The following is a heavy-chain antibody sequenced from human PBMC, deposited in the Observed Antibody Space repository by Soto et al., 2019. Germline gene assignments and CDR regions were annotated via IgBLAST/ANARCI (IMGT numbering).Heavy chain of an antibody. D-gene: IGHD6-19*01. CDR3: ARVSGGAVADFDY. V-gene: IGHV4-31*03. Sequence: QVKLQESGPGLVKPSETLSLTCSVSGGSISSGGYYWNWIRQHPERGLEWIGYIYYSGNTVLNPSLTRRETISRDTSMNVYSLTLTSLTAADTALYFCARVSGGAVADFDYWGQGTLVSVSS. CDR1: GGSISSGGYY. J-gene: IGHJ4*02. CDR2: IYYSGNT.